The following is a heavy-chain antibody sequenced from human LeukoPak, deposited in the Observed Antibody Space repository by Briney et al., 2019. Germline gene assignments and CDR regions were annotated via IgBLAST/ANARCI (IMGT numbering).Heavy chain of an antibody. CDR2: INPNSAGT. J-gene: IGHJ4*02. V-gene: IGHV1-2*02. D-gene: IGHD1/OR15-1a*01. CDR1: GYTFTGYY. CDR3: ARSQGTAYYFDQ. Sequence: ASAKVSCKASGYTFTGYYMHWVRQAPGQGLELMGWINPNSAGTNYAQKFQGRVTMTRDTSISTAYMELSRLTSDDTAVYYCARSQGTAYYFDQWGQGTLVTVSS.